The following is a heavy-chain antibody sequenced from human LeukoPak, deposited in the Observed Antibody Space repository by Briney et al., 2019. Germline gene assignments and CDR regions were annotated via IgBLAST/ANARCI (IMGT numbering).Heavy chain of an antibody. D-gene: IGHD1-26*01. CDR1: GGSISSYY. CDR2: IYYSGST. Sequence: SETLSLTCTVSGGSISSYYWSWIRQPPGKGLEWIGYIYYSGSTNYNPSLKSRVTISVDTSNNQFSLKLSSVTAADTAVYYCARAIVGAHGWFDPWGQGTLVTVSS. V-gene: IGHV4-59*01. J-gene: IGHJ5*02. CDR3: ARAIVGAHGWFDP.